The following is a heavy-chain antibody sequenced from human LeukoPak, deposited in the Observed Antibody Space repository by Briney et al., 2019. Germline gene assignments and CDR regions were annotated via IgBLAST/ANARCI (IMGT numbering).Heavy chain of an antibody. D-gene: IGHD6-19*01. CDR1: GGSFSGYY. CDR3: AGHPAGRAVAGSY. V-gene: IGHV4-34*01. J-gene: IGHJ4*02. CDR2: INHSGST. Sequence: SETLSLTCAVYGGSFSGYYWSWIRQPPGKGLEWIGEINHSGSTFHNPSLKSRVTISVDTSKNQFSLELSSVTAADTAVYYCAGHPAGRAVAGSYWGQGTLVTVSS.